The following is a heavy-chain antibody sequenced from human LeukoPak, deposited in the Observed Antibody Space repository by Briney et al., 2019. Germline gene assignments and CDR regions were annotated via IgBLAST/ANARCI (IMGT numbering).Heavy chain of an antibody. D-gene: IGHD2/OR15-2a*01. J-gene: IGHJ4*02. CDR3: ASSPAISNY. V-gene: IGHV3-74*01. Sequence: GGSLRLSCVASGFTFSNYWMHWVRRAPGKGLVWVSRIDSDGSSTIYADSVKGRFTISRDNAKNTLYLQMNSLRADDTAVYYCASSPAISNYWGQGTLVTVSS. CDR1: GFTFSNYW. CDR2: IDSDGSST.